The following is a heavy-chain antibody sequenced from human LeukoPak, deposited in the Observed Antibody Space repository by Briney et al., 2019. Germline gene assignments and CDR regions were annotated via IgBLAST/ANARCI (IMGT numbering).Heavy chain of an antibody. J-gene: IGHJ4*02. CDR2: IWNVGSNK. Sequence: GGSLRLSCTPAGFTSSIYGMRWVRQAQGKGRGWVAVIWNVGSNKYYADSVKGRFTISRDNSKNTLYLQMNSLRAEDTAVYYCARDRSLYTSSWYYFDYWGQGTLVTVSS. D-gene: IGHD6-13*01. CDR3: ARDRSLYTSSWYYFDY. CDR1: GFTSSIYG. V-gene: IGHV3-33*01.